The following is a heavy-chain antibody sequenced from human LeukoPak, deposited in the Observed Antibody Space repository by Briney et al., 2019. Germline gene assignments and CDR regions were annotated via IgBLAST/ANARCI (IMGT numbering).Heavy chain of an antibody. V-gene: IGHV4-59*12. Sequence: SETLSLTCTVSGGSISSYYWSWIRQPPGKGLEWIGYIYYSGSTNYNPSLKSRVTISVDTSKNQFSLKLSSVTAADTAVYYCTRRHISSSGVGDDWGQGTLVTVSS. CDR2: IYYSGST. CDR1: GGSISSYY. D-gene: IGHD6-6*01. CDR3: TRRHISSSGVGDD. J-gene: IGHJ4*02.